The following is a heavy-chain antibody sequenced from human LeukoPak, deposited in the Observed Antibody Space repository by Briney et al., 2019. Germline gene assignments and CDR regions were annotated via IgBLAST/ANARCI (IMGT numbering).Heavy chain of an antibody. D-gene: IGHD3-22*01. V-gene: IGHV3-9*01. J-gene: IGHJ3*02. CDR1: GFTFDDYA. CDR2: INYNSGGV. Sequence: GRSLRLSCAASGFTFDDYAMHWVRHFPGGGLEWVSGINYNSGGVGYADSVKGRFTISRDNAKKSLYLQMNSLRPENTALYFCTKEQYYDYSGSWAFDIWGQGTMVTVSS. CDR3: TKEQYYDYSGSWAFDI.